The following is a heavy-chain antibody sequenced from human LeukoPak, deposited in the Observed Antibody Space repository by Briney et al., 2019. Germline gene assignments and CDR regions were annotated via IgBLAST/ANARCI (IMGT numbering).Heavy chain of an antibody. J-gene: IGHJ4*02. CDR2: IYSGGST. CDR3: ARSGHYYDSSGRAYYFDY. Sequence: PGGSLRLSCAASGFTVSSNYMSWVRQAPGKGLEWVSVIYSGGSTYYADSVKGRFTISRDNAKNSLYLQMNSLRAEDTAVYYCARSGHYYDSSGRAYYFDYWGQGTLVTVSS. V-gene: IGHV3-53*01. D-gene: IGHD3-22*01. CDR1: GFTVSSNY.